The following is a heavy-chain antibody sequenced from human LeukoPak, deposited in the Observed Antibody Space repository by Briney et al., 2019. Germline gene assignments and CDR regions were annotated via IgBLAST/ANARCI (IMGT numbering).Heavy chain of an antibody. J-gene: IGHJ4*02. V-gene: IGHV3-23*01. CDR1: GFTFSSYA. D-gene: IGHD2-21*01. Sequence: PGGSLRLSCAASGFTFSSYAMSWVRQAPGKGLEWASAISGSGGSTYYADSVKGRFTISRDNSKNTLYLQMNSLRAEDTAVYYCAKANHIVVVIAARPLDYWGQGTLVTVSS. CDR2: ISGSGGST. CDR3: AKANHIVVVIAARPLDY.